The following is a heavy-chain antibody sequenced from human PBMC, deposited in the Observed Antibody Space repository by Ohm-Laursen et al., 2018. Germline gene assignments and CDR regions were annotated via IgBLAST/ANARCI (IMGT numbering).Heavy chain of an antibody. CDR1: GGSISNYY. J-gene: IGHJ2*01. D-gene: IGHD1-26*01. Sequence: SDTLSLTCTVSGGSISNYYWSWIRQPPGKGLEWIGYIYYSGSTNYNPSLKSRVTISADTSNNQFSLTLSSVTAADTAVYYCARAYSGTYFDFWGRGTLVTVSS. CDR2: IYYSGST. CDR3: ARAYSGTYFDF. V-gene: IGHV4-59*07.